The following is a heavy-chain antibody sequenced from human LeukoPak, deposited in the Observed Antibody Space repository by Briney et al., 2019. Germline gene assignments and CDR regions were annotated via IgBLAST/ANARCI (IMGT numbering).Heavy chain of an antibody. J-gene: IGHJ4*02. CDR2: ISSSSSYI. V-gene: IGHV3-21*01. CDR1: GFTFSSYS. D-gene: IGHD2-2*01. Sequence: KSGGSLRLSCAASGFTFSSYSMNWVRQAPGKGLEWVSSISSSSSYIYYADSVKGRFTISRDNAKNTLYLQMNSLRAEDTAVYYCARVVGGYFDYWGQGTLVTVSS. CDR3: ARVVGGYFDY.